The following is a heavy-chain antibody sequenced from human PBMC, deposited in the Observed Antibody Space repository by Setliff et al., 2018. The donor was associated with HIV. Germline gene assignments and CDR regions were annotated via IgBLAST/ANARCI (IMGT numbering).Heavy chain of an antibody. CDR3: ARGDYFGSQSPRGFYFDY. V-gene: IGHV1-2*02. J-gene: IGHJ4*02. D-gene: IGHD3-10*01. CDR2: INPNSGGT. CDR1: GYSFTGYY. Sequence: ASVKVSCKASGYSFTGYYIHWMRQAPGQGPEWLGWINPNSGGTNYAQKFQGRVTMTRDTSISTASMDLRSLRSDDTAFYYCARGDYFGSQSPRGFYFDYWGQGTLVTVSS.